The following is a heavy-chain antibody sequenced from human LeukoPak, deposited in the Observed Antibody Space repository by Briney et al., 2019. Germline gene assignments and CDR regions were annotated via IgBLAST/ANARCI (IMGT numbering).Heavy chain of an antibody. CDR2: MNPNSGNT. CDR3: ATRAHYYDSSGYYYVSNWFDP. D-gene: IGHD3-22*01. Sequence: ASVKVSCKASGYTFTSYDINWVRQATGQGLEWMGWMNPNSGNTGYAQKFQGRVTMTRNTSISTAYMELSSLRSEDTAVYYCATRAHYYDSSGYYYVSNWFDPWGQGTLVTVSS. CDR1: GYTFTSYD. V-gene: IGHV1-8*01. J-gene: IGHJ5*02.